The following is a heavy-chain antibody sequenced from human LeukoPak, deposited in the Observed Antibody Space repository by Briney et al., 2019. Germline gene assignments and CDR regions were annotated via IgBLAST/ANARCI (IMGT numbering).Heavy chain of an antibody. CDR2: INWNGGST. CDR3: ARESSSSWFVDY. J-gene: IGHJ4*02. Sequence: GGSLRLSCAASELTFDDYGMSWVRQAPGKGLEWVSGINWNGGSTGYADSVKGRFTISRDNAKNSLYLQMNSLRAEDTALYYCARESSSSWFVDYWGQGTLVTVSS. V-gene: IGHV3-20*04. D-gene: IGHD6-13*01. CDR1: ELTFDDYG.